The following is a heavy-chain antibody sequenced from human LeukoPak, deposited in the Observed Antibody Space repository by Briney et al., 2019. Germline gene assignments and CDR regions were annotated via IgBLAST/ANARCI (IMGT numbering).Heavy chain of an antibody. CDR2: INHSGST. V-gene: IGHV4-34*01. CDR3: ARAPRSYYDRSGPGYFDY. J-gene: IGHJ4*02. CDR1: GGSFSGYY. Sequence: SETLSLTCAVYGGSFSGYYWSWIRQPPGKGLEWIGEINHSGSTNYNPSLESRVTISVDTSKNQFSLKLSSVTAADTAVYYCARAPRSYYDRSGPGYFDYWGRGTLVTVSS. D-gene: IGHD3-22*01.